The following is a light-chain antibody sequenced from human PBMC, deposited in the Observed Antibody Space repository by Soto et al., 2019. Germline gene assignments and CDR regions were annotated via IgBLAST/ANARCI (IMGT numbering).Light chain of an antibody. J-gene: IGLJ3*02. CDR2: EVS. CDR3: SSYTSRGTRGWV. CDR1: SSDVGGYNY. V-gene: IGLV2-14*01. Sequence: QSALTQPASVSGSPGQSITISCTGTSSDVGGYNYVSWYQQHPGKAPKLMIYEVSNRPSGVSNRFSGSKSGNTASLTISGLQAEDETDYYCSSYTSRGTRGWVFGGGTTLTVL.